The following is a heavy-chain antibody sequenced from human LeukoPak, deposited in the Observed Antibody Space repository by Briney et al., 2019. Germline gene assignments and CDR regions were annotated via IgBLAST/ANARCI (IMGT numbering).Heavy chain of an antibody. J-gene: IGHJ4*02. V-gene: IGHV3-21*01. CDR1: GFTFSSYS. D-gene: IGHD3-9*01. Sequence: GGSLRLSCAASGFTFSSYSMNWVRQAPGKGLEWVSSISSSSSYIYYADSVKGRFTISRDNSKNTLYLQMNSLRAEDTAVYYCARDGEVLRYFDWPRGIDYWGQGTLVTVSS. CDR3: ARDGEVLRYFDWPRGIDY. CDR2: ISSSSSYI.